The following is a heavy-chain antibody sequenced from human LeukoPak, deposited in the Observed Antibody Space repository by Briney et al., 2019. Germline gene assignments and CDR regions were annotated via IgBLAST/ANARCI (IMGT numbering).Heavy chain of an antibody. D-gene: IGHD3-3*01. V-gene: IGHV4-38-2*02. CDR2: IYHSGST. J-gene: IGHJ4*02. Sequence: SETLSLTCTVSGYSISSGYYWGWIRQPPGKGLEWIGSIYHSGSTNYNPSLKSRVTISVDTSKNQFSLKLSSVTAADTAVYYCARDREYDFWSGYYMPRGGFDYWGQGTLVTVSS. CDR3: ARDREYDFWSGYYMPRGGFDY. CDR1: GYSISSGYY.